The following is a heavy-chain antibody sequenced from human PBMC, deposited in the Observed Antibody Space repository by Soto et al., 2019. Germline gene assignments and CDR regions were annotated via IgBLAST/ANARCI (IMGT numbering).Heavy chain of an antibody. D-gene: IGHD2-15*01. CDR1: GFTFSSYA. V-gene: IGHV3-30-3*01. J-gene: IGHJ4*02. CDR3: ARADVVVVAATPGAADY. Sequence: PGGSVRLSCAASGFTFSSYAMHWVRQAPGKGLEWVAVISYDGSNKYYADSVKGRFTISRDNSKNTLYLQMNSLRAEDTAVYYCARADVVVVAATPGAADYWGQGTLVTVSS. CDR2: ISYDGSNK.